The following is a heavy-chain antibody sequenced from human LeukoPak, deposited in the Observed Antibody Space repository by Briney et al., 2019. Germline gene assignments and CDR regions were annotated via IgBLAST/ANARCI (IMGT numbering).Heavy chain of an antibody. CDR1: RFTFSDYY. CDR2: ITHSGSTI. V-gene: IGHV3-11*01. CDR3: ARVVGKWEFDY. Sequence: GGSPRLSCAASRFTFSDYYMSWIRQAPGKGLEWVSYITHSGSTISYADSVKGRFTISRDNAKNSLYLQMNSLRAEDTAVYYCARVVGKWEFDYWGQGTLVTVSS. D-gene: IGHD1-26*01. J-gene: IGHJ4*02.